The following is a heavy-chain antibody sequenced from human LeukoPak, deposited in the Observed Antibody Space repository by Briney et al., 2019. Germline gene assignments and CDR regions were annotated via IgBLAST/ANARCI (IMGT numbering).Heavy chain of an antibody. V-gene: IGHV1-2*02. J-gene: IGHJ4*02. CDR3: ANEGPYQLGDLDF. CDR2: INPHSGGT. CDR1: GYTFTAYS. Sequence: ASVKVSCKASGYTFTAYSLLWVRQAPGQGLEWMGWINPHSGGTIYARKFQGRVTMTRDTSISTAYMELSGLRSDDTAAYYCANEGPYQLGDLDFWGQGTLVTVSS. D-gene: IGHD2-2*01.